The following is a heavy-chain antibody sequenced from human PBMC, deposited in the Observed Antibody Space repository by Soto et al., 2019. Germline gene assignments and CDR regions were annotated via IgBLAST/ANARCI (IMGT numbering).Heavy chain of an antibody. CDR1: GGTFSSYA. CDR2: IIPIFGTA. CDR3: AREGGIAAAGTFDY. D-gene: IGHD6-13*01. Sequence: SVKVSCKASGGTFSSYAISWVRQAPGQGLEWMGGIIPIFGTANYAQKFQGRVTITADESTSTAYMELSSLRSEDTAVYYCAREGGIAAAGTFDYWGQGTLVTVSS. V-gene: IGHV1-69*13. J-gene: IGHJ4*02.